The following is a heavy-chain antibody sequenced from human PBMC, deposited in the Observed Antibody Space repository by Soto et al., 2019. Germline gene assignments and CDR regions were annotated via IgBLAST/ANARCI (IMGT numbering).Heavy chain of an antibody. CDR1: GFTFDDYA. CDR2: ISWNSGSI. Sequence: EVQLVESGGGLVQPGRSLRLSCAASGFTFDDYAMHWVRQAPGKGLEWVSGISWNSGSIGYADSVKGRFTISRDNAKNSLYLQMNSLRAEDTAFYYCAKGYDFWSGTIDSWGQGTLVTVSS. V-gene: IGHV3-9*01. J-gene: IGHJ4*02. CDR3: AKGYDFWSGTIDS. D-gene: IGHD3-3*01.